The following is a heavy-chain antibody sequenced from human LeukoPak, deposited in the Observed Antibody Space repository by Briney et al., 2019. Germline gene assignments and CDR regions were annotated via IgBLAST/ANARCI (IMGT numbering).Heavy chain of an antibody. Sequence: GGSLSLSCALSGLAFDDYAMHGVRPAPGEGRGRVSGISWYSGSIGYADSVQRRFTISRDNAKNSLYLQMNRLRAEDTPLYYCAKSRTGGDFFDYRGQGTLVTVSS. CDR1: GLAFDDYA. D-gene: IGHD4-17*01. CDR3: AKSRTGGDFFDY. V-gene: IGHV3-9*01. J-gene: IGHJ4*02. CDR2: ISWYSGSI.